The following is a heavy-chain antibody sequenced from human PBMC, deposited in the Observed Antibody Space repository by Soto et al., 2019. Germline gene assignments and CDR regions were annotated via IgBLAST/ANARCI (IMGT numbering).Heavy chain of an antibody. CDR2: IYYSGST. J-gene: IGHJ4*02. CDR1: GGSVSSGSYY. V-gene: IGHV4-61*01. D-gene: IGHD3-22*01. CDR3: ARDDRDSSGYYYNY. Sequence: KSSETLSLTCTVSGGSVSSGSYYWSWIRQPPGKGLEWIGYIYYSGSTNYNPSLKSRVTISVDTSNNQFSLKLSSVTAADTAVYYCARDDRDSSGYYYNYWGQGTLVTVS.